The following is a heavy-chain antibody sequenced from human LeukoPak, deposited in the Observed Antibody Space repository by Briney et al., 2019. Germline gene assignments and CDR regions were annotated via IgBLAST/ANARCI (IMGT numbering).Heavy chain of an antibody. CDR2: INHSGST. CDR3: ARYSGSYYLDY. CDR1: GGSFSGYY. V-gene: IGHV4-34*01. J-gene: IGHJ4*02. D-gene: IGHD1-26*01. Sequence: PSETLSLTCAVYGGSFSGYYWSWIRQPPGKGLEWIGEINHSGSTNYNPSLKSRVTISVDTSKNQFSLKLNSVTAADTAVYYCARYSGSYYLDYWGQGTLVTVSS.